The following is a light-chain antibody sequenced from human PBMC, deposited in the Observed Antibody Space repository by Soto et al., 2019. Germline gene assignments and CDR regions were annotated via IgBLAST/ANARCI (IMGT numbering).Light chain of an antibody. Sequence: QSVLTQPASVSGSLGQSITISCTGTSSDVGAYNYVSWYQQQPGKAPKLMISEVSNRPSGVSNRFSGSKSCNTASLIISGLQAEDEADYYCCSFTSITTYVFGTGTKVTVL. CDR1: SSDVGAYNY. CDR2: EVS. CDR3: CSFTSITTYV. V-gene: IGLV2-14*01. J-gene: IGLJ1*01.